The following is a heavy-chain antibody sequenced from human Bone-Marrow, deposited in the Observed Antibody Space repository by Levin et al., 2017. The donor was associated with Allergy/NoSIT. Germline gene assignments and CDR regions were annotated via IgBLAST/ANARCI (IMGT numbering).Heavy chain of an antibody. V-gene: IGHV4-59*01. Sequence: SQTLSLTCTVSGGSISTSYWSWIRQPPGKGLEWIGCLYNSGSTNYNPSLKSRVTTSADTSKNQFSLNLSSVTAADTAVYYCAATKQWLAFDIWGQGTMVTVSS. CDR2: LYNSGST. CDR1: GGSISTSY. J-gene: IGHJ3*02. CDR3: AATKQWLAFDI. D-gene: IGHD6-19*01.